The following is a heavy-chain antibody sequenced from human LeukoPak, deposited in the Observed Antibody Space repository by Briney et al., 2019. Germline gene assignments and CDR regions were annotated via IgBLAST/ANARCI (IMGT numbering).Heavy chain of an antibody. V-gene: IGHV3-30*02. Sequence: PGGSLRLSCAASGFTFSSYGMHWVRQAPGKGLEWVAFIRYDGSNKYYADSVKGRFTISRDNSKNTLYLQMNSLRAEDTAVYYCEKDKIQLWLLNGRMPWFDPWGQGTLVTVSS. CDR3: EKDKIQLWLLNGRMPWFDP. CDR2: IRYDGSNK. J-gene: IGHJ5*02. CDR1: GFTFSSYG. D-gene: IGHD5-18*01.